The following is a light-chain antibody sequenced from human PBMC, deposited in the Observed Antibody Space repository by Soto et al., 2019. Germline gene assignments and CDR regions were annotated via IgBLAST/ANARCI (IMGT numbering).Light chain of an antibody. V-gene: IGKV1-33*01. CDR3: QQYDNIPTWT. J-gene: IGKJ1*01. CDR1: QDISNY. CDR2: DAS. Sequence: DIQMTQSPSSLSASVGDRVTITCQASQDISNYLNWYQQKPGKAPKLLIYDASNLETGVPSRFXGSGSGTDFTFTISSLQPEDIATYYCQQYDNIPTWTFGQGTKVEIK.